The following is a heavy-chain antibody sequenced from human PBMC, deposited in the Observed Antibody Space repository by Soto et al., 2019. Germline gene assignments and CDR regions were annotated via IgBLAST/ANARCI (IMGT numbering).Heavy chain of an antibody. CDR3: ARDTVLTGMFDF. CDR2: VYYTGTT. Sequence: PSETLSLTCTVSGGSIGSYHWSWVRQPPGKGLEWIASVYYTGTTNYNPSLGSRVTISIDAPGNRFSMEITSVTAADTAIYYCARDTVLTGMFDFCGQGTLVTVSS. CDR1: GGSIGSYH. D-gene: IGHD4-17*01. J-gene: IGHJ4*02. V-gene: IGHV4-59*01.